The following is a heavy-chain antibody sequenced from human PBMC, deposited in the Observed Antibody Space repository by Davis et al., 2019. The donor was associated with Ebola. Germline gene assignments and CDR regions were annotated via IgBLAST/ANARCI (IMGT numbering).Heavy chain of an antibody. D-gene: IGHD1-26*01. Sequence: GESLKISCAASGFTFSSYGMHWVRQAPGKGLEWVAVTSYDGSNKYYADSVKGRFTTSRDNSKNTLYLQMNSLRAEDTAVYYCARDHIVGARGGWGQGTLVTVSS. J-gene: IGHJ4*02. CDR1: GFTFSSYG. CDR3: ARDHIVGARGG. V-gene: IGHV3-30*03. CDR2: TSYDGSNK.